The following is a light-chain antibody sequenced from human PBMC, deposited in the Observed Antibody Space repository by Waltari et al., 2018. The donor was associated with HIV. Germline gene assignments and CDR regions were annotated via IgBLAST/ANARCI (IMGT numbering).Light chain of an antibody. Sequence: DIQMTQSPSSVYADVGDRVIITCRASQDSKKNVNWYQQKPGRSPRLLIYSASGLQSGVPSTFSGSGSGLEFNLTIAALEAEDSALFYCQQSHRTPLTFGGGTRLEIK. CDR2: SAS. CDR1: QDSKKN. J-gene: IGKJ5*01. CDR3: QQSHRTPLT. V-gene: IGKV1-39*01.